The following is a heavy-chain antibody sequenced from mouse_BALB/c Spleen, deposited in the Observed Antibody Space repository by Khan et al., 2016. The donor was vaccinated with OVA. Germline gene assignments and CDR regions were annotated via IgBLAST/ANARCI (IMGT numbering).Heavy chain of an antibody. CDR1: GHTFSSYV. CDR3: ARVGYYGKGFAY. V-gene: IGHV1S136*01. D-gene: IGHD2-1*01. Sequence: EVQLQESGPELVKPGASVKMSCKASGHTFSSYVMHWVKQKPGQGLEWIGYIYPYNDGAEYNEKFKGKAILTSDKSSSTAYMELSSLTSEDSAVDYCARVGYYGKGFAYWGQGTLVTVSA. CDR2: IYPYNDGA. J-gene: IGHJ3*01.